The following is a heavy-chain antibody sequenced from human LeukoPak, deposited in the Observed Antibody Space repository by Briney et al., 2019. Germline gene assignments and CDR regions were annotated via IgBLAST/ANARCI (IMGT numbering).Heavy chain of an antibody. Sequence: DPGRSLRLSCAASGFTFSSYAPNWVRQPPGKGLEWVSTISAPGGNTYYADSVTGRFTISRDSSKSTLYLQMNSLRAEDTAVYYCAKGGGYSRDAFDIWGHGTMVTVSS. J-gene: IGHJ3*02. CDR1: GFTFSSYA. D-gene: IGHD2-15*01. CDR2: ISAPGGNT. CDR3: AKGGGYSRDAFDI. V-gene: IGHV3-23*01.